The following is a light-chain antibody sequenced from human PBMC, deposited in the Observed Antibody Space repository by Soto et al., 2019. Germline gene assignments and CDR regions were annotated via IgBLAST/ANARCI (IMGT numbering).Light chain of an antibody. Sequence: GDIVTITCRASQSISSWLAWYQQKPGRAPTLLIYKASSLQRGVPSRFSGSGSETEFTLTISSLQPDDFATYYCQQYNSYPQTFGQGTKVDIK. CDR1: QSISSW. CDR2: KAS. V-gene: IGKV1-5*03. CDR3: QQYNSYPQT. J-gene: IGKJ1*01.